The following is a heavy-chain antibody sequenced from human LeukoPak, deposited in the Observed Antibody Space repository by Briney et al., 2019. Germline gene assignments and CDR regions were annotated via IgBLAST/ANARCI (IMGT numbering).Heavy chain of an antibody. CDR2: ISWNSGSI. J-gene: IGHJ5*01. CDR1: GFTFDDYA. D-gene: IGHD5-18*01. Sequence: PGRSLRLSCAASGFTFDDYAMHWVRQAPGKGLEWVSGISWNSGSIGYADSVKGRFTISRDNAKNSLYLQMNSLRAEDMALYYCARGYSYGYDESWFDSWGQGTLVTVSS. V-gene: IGHV3-9*03. CDR3: ARGYSYGYDESWFDS.